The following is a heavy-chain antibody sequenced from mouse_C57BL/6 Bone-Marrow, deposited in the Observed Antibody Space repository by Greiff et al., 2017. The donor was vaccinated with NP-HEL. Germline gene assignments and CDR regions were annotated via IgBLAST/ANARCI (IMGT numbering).Heavy chain of an antibody. CDR2: ISSGSSTI. CDR3: ARRLQGY. D-gene: IGHD2-1*01. CDR1: GFTFSDYG. Sequence: EVQGVESGGGLVKPGGSLKLSCAASGFTFSDYGMHWVRQAPEKGLVWVAYISSGSSTIYYADTVKGRFTISRDNAKNTLFLQMTSLRSEDTAMYYCARRLQGYWGQGTTLTVSS. V-gene: IGHV5-17*01. J-gene: IGHJ2*01.